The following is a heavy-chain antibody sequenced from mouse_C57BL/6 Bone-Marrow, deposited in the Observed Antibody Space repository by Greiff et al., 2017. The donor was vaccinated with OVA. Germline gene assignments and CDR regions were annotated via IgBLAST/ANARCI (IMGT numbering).Heavy chain of an antibody. Sequence: EVKLVESGAELVRPGASVKLSCTASGFNIKDDYMHWVKQRPEQGLEWIGWIDPENGDTEYASKFQGKATITADTSSNTAYLQLSSLTSEDTAVYYCTTRVEGRAIDYWGQGTSVTVSS. V-gene: IGHV14-4*01. CDR3: TTRVEGRAIDY. CDR1: GFNIKDDY. D-gene: IGHD1-1*02. J-gene: IGHJ4*01. CDR2: IDPENGDT.